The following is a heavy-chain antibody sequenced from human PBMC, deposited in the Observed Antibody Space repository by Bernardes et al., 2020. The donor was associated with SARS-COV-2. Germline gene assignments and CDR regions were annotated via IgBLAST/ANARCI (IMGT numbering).Heavy chain of an antibody. J-gene: IGHJ6*02. D-gene: IGHD3-16*01. CDR3: TRDWGGMDV. CDR1: EFTVRKYC. Sequence: GRSLRLSWAASEFTVRKYCRNWVRQAPGKGREWVANIDQEGSEKYYVDSVKGRFTISRDNAKKSLFLQMNSLRAEDTAVYYCTRDWGGMDVWGQGTTVIVSS. CDR2: IDQEGSEK. V-gene: IGHV3-7*01.